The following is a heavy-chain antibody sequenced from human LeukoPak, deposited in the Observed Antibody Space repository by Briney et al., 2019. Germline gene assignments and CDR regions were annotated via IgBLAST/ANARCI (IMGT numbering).Heavy chain of an antibody. CDR3: TRSSGWYLGRYYYYYYYMDV. CDR1: GFTFSGSA. D-gene: IGHD6-19*01. J-gene: IGHJ6*03. Sequence: GGSLRLSCAASGFTFSGSAMHWVRQASGKGLEWVGRIRSKANSYATAYAASVKGRFTISRDDSKNTAYLQMNSLKTEDTVVYYCTRSSGWYLGRYYYYYYYMDVWGKGTTVTISS. V-gene: IGHV3-73*01. CDR2: IRSKANSYAT.